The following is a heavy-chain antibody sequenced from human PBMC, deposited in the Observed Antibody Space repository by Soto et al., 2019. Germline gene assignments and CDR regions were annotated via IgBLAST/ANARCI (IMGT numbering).Heavy chain of an antibody. CDR2: INPNSGGT. CDR3: ARDRDILTGYYAFDI. Sequence: ASVKVSCKASGYTFTGYYMHWVRQAPGQGLEWMGWINPNSGGTNYAQKFQGWVTMTRDTSISTAYMELSRLISDDTAVYYCARDRDILTGYYAFDIWGQGTMVTVSS. J-gene: IGHJ3*02. CDR1: GYTFTGYY. D-gene: IGHD3-9*01. V-gene: IGHV1-2*04.